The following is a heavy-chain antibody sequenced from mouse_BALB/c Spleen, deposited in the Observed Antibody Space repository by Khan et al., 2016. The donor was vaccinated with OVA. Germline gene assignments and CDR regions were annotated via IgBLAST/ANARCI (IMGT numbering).Heavy chain of an antibody. CDR3: ARHNDCPFAY. J-gene: IGHJ3*01. CDR1: GFTFSSYA. D-gene: IGHD2-12*01. CDR2: INRAGAYT. Sequence: EVELVESGGGLVKPGGSLKLSCAASGFTFSSYAVSWVRQTPEKRLEWVATINRAGAYTYYPDSVQGRFTISRDNAMHTLYLQMSGLRSEDTAMYDWARHNDCPFAYWGQGTLVTVSA. V-gene: IGHV5-9-3*01.